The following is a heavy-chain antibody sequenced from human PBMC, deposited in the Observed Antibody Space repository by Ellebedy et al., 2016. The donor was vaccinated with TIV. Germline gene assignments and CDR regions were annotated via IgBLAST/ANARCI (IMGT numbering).Heavy chain of an antibody. J-gene: IGHJ6*02. V-gene: IGHV3-66*01. CDR3: ARDRIPVAGTKGADYYYYGMDV. D-gene: IGHD6-19*01. Sequence: GESLKISCAASGFTVSSNYMSWVRQAPGKGLEWVSLIYSGGSTYYADSVKGRFTISRDNSKNTLFLLMNSLRAEDTAVYYCARDRIPVAGTKGADYYYYGMDVWGQGTTVTVSS. CDR2: IYSGGST. CDR1: GFTVSSNY.